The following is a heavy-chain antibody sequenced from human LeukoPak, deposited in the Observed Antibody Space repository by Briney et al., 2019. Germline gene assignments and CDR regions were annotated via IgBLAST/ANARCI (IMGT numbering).Heavy chain of an antibody. V-gene: IGHV1-18*01. D-gene: IGHD6-19*01. CDR3: ARRSGWYSGLDNWFDP. J-gene: IGHJ5*02. Sequence: ASVKVSCKASGYTFTSYGISWVRQAPGQGLEWMGWISAYNGNTNYAQKLQGRVTMTTDTSTSTAYMELSSLRSDDTAVYYCARRSGWYSGLDNWFDPWGQGTLVTVSS. CDR2: ISAYNGNT. CDR1: GYTFTSYG.